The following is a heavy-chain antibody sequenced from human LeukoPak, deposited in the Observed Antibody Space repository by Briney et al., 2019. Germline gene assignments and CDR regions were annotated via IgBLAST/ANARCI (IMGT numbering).Heavy chain of an antibody. Sequence: SETLSLTCTVSGGSISSGGYYWSWIRQPPGKGLEWIGYIYHSGSTYYNPSLKSRVTISADRSKNQFSLKLSSVTAADTAVYYCASGRYFDWLFYFDYWGQGTLVTVSS. J-gene: IGHJ4*02. CDR2: IYHSGST. D-gene: IGHD3-9*01. CDR1: GGSISSGGYY. CDR3: ASGRYFDWLFYFDY. V-gene: IGHV4-30-2*01.